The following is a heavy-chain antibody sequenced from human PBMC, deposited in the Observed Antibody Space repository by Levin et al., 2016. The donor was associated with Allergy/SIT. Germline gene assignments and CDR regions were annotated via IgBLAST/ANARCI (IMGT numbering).Heavy chain of an antibody. J-gene: IGHJ4*02. D-gene: IGHD3-22*01. CDR2: IDWDDDK. CDR1: GFSLSTSGMC. CDR3: ARIRDYYDSSGYSRPFDY. Sequence: SGPTLVKPTQTLTLTCTFSGFSLSTSGMCVSWIRQPPGKALEWLARIDWDDDKYYSTSLKTRLTISKDTSKNQVVLTMTNMDPVDTATYYCARIRDYYDSSGYSRPFDYWGQGTLVTVSS. V-gene: IGHV2-70*11.